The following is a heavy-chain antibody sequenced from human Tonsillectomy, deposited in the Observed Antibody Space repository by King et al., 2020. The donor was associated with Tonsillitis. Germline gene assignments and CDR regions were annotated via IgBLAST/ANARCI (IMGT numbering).Heavy chain of an antibody. Sequence: VQLVESGAEVQKPGASVNVSCKAFGYTFTDYFLHWVRQAPGQGFQWLGWINPDSGGTKYAQSLQDRVTLARDTSSGTAYMYLSGLTSDDTAVYYCARVMGQWLHRAYEYWGQGTLVTVSS. CDR3: ARVMGQWLHRAYEY. CDR1: GYTFTDYF. V-gene: IGHV1-2*02. J-gene: IGHJ4*02. CDR2: INPDSGGT. D-gene: IGHD6-19*01.